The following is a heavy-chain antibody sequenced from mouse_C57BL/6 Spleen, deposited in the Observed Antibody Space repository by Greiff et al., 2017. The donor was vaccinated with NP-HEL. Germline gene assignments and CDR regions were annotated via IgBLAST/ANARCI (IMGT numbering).Heavy chain of an antibody. CDR1: GFNIKDDY. V-gene: IGHV14-4*01. Sequence: VQLQQSGAELVRPGASVKLSCTASGFNIKDDYMHLVKQRPEQGLEWIGWIDPENGDTEYASKFQGKATITADTSSNTAYLQLSSLTSEDTSVYYCTTSENFWFAYWGQGTLVTVSA. J-gene: IGHJ3*01. CDR2: IDPENGDT. CDR3: TTSENFWFAY.